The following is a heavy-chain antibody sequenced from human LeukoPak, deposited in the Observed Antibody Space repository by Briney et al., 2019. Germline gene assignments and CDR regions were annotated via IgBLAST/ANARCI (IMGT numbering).Heavy chain of an antibody. CDR2: ISSSSTYI. V-gene: IGHV3-21*01. CDR1: GFTFSTYS. CDR3: AMEGYSGNYPAH. Sequence: GGSLRLSCAASGFTFSTYSMNWVRQAPGKGLEWVSSISSSSTYIYYADSVKGRFTISRDNAKNSLYLQMNSLRAEDTAVYYCAMEGYSGNYPAHWGQGTLVTVSS. D-gene: IGHD1-26*01. J-gene: IGHJ4*02.